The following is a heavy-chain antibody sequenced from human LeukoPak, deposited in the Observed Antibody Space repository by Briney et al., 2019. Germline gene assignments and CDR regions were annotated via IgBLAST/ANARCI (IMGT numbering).Heavy chain of an antibody. CDR1: GGSFSGYY. CDR2: INHSGST. J-gene: IGHJ5*02. V-gene: IGHV4-34*01. CDR3: ATDRRGYSYAGWFDP. D-gene: IGHD5-18*01. Sequence: SETLSLTCAVYGGSFSGYYWSSIRQPPGKGLEWIGEINHSGSTNYNPSLKSRVTISVDTSKNQFSLKLSSVTAADTAVYYCATDRRGYSYAGWFDPWGQGTLVTVSS.